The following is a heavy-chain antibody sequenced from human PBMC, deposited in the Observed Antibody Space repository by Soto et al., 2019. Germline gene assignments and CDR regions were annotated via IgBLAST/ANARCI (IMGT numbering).Heavy chain of an antibody. CDR3: ARSPKLRYFDWLDAFDI. D-gene: IGHD3-9*01. Sequence: SETLSLTCTVSGGSISSYYWSWIRQPPGKGLEWIGYIYYSGSTNYNPSLKSRVTISVDTSKNQFSLKLSSVTAADTAVYYCARSPKLRYFDWLDAFDIWGQGTMVTVSS. V-gene: IGHV4-59*01. CDR2: IYYSGST. J-gene: IGHJ3*02. CDR1: GGSISSYY.